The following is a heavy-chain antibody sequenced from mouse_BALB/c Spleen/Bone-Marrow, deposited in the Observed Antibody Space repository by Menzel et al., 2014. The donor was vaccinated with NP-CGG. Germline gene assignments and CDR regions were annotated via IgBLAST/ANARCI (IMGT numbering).Heavy chain of an antibody. J-gene: IGHJ2*01. CDR1: GFSLTSYD. V-gene: IGHV2-9-2*01. D-gene: IGHD2-4*01. CDR2: IWTGGGT. CDR3: VRAMITAYYFDY. Sequence: QVQLQQSGPGLVAPSQSLSITCTVSGFSLTSYDISWIRQPPGKGLEWLGVIWTGGGTNYNSAFMSRLSISKDNSKSQVFLKMNSLQTDDTAIYYCVRAMITAYYFDYWGQGTTLTVSS.